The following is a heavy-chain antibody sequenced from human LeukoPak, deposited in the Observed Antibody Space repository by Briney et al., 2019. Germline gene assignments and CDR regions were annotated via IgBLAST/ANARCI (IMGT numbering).Heavy chain of an antibody. CDR3: AREEMAIDY. D-gene: IGHD5-24*01. Sequence: KSSETLSLTCTVSGGSISSYYWSWIRQPPGKGLEWIGYIYYSGSTNYNPFLKSRVTISVDASKNQFSLKLSSVTAADTAVYYCAREEMAIDYWGQGTLVTVSS. J-gene: IGHJ4*02. V-gene: IGHV4-59*12. CDR2: IYYSGST. CDR1: GGSISSYY.